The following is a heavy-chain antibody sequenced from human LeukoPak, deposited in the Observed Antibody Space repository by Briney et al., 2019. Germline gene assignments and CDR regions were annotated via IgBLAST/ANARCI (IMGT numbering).Heavy chain of an antibody. CDR2: VGTAGDT. J-gene: IGHJ3*02. D-gene: IGHD3-22*01. CDR1: GFTFSSYN. V-gene: IGHV3-13*01. CDR3: ARRGDSRGYYDAFDI. Sequence: VGSLRLSCTASGFTFSSYNMHWVRQPTGKGLEWVSAVGTAGDTYYPGSVKGRFTISRENAKNSLYLQMNSLRAGDTAVYYCARRGDSRGYYDAFDIWGQGTMVTVSS.